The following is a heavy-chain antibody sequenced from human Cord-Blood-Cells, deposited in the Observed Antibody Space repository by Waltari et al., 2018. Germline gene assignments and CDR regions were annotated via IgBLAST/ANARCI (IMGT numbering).Heavy chain of an antibody. D-gene: IGHD1-7*01. J-gene: IGHJ4*02. Sequence: QVQLSQWVAGLFKSSESLYLTCPVSAGCFIGYYWRWIRQPPGKGLEWIGEINHSGSTNYNPSLKSRVTISVDTSKNQFSRKLSSVTAADTAVYYCAREVSGTLFDYWGQGTLVTVSS. V-gene: IGHV4-34*01. CDR2: INHSGST. CDR3: AREVSGTLFDY. CDR1: AGCFIGYY.